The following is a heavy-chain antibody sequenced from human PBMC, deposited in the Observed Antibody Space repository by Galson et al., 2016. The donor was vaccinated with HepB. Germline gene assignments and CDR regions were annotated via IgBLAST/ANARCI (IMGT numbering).Heavy chain of an antibody. V-gene: IGHV1-46*01. D-gene: IGHD1-26*01. CDR1: AHTLTTYY. Sequence: SVKVSCKASAHTLTTYYFHWMRQAPGQGLEWMGRIMARGGETIYPQSLQGRVTMTRDTSTGTVYMELSSLRSEDSALYYCARDSGHHSFDYWGQGSLVIVSS. CDR3: ARDSGHHSFDY. CDR2: IMARGGET. J-gene: IGHJ4*02.